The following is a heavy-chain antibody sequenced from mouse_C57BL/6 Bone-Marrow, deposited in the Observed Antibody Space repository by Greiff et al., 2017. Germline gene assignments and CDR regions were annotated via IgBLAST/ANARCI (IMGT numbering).Heavy chain of an antibody. CDR3: ASRDSNYFAWFAY. CDR1: GYTFTSYW. V-gene: IGHV1-61*01. D-gene: IGHD2-5*01. CDR2: IYPSDSET. J-gene: IGHJ3*01. Sequence: QVQLQQPGAELVRPGSSVKLSCTASGYTFTSYWMDWVKQRPGQGLEWIGNIYPSDSETHYNQKFKDKATLTVDTSSSTAYLQLSSLTSEDSAVYYYASRDSNYFAWFAYWGQGTLVTVSA.